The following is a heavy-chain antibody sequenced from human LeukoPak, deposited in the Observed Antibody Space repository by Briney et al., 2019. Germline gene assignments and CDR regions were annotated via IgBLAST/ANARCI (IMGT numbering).Heavy chain of an antibody. D-gene: IGHD6-13*01. Sequence: GGSLRLSCAASGFTFSSYAMSWVRQAPGKGLEWVSAISGSGDSTYYGDSVKGRFTISRDNSKNTLYLQMNSLRAEDRAVYYCAKTRPLDSSSWSHGDYWGQGTLVTVSS. J-gene: IGHJ4*02. CDR3: AKTRPLDSSSWSHGDY. CDR2: ISGSGDST. CDR1: GFTFSSYA. V-gene: IGHV3-23*01.